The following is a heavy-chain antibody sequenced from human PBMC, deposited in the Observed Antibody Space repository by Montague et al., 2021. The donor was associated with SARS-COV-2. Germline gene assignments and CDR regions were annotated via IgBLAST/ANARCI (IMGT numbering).Heavy chain of an antibody. D-gene: IGHD1-26*01. CDR2: IRTTGHT. V-gene: IGHV4-61*02. CDR3: ARFGSGTLEFDL. J-gene: IGHJ4*02. Sequence: TLSLTCTVSGASISTGIYYWSWIRQPAGKGLEWIGRIRTTGHTDYXISLESRVFMSVDTSTYQFSLSLTSVTAADTAVYFCARFGSGTLEFDLWGQGTLVTVSS. CDR1: GASISTGIYY.